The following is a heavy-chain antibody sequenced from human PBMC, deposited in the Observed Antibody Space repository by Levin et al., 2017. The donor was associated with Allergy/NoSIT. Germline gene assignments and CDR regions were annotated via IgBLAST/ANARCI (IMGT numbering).Heavy chain of an antibody. CDR2: INHSGST. D-gene: IGHD5-12*01. J-gene: IGHJ6*02. CDR1: GGSFSGYY. CDR3: ARGLRGARGGYYDGMDV. Sequence: SETLSLTCAVYGGSFSGYYWSWIRQPPGKGLEWIGEINHSGSTNYNPSLKSRVTISVDTSKNQFSLKLSSVTAADTAVYYCARGLRGARGGYYDGMDVWGQGTTVTVSS. V-gene: IGHV4-34*01.